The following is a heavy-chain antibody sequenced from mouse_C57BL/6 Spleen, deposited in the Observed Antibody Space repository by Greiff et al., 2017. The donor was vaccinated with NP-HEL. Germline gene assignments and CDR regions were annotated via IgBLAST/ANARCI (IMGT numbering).Heavy chain of an antibody. V-gene: IGHV1-80*01. D-gene: IGHD2-4*01. Sequence: VQLQQSGAELVKPGASVKISCKASGYAFSSYWMNWVKQRPGKGLEWIGQIYPGDGDTNYNGKFKGKATLTADKSSSTAYMQLSSLTSEDSAVYFCARSTMITTSLFDYWGQGTTLTVSS. CDR3: ARSTMITTSLFDY. CDR1: GYAFSSYW. CDR2: IYPGDGDT. J-gene: IGHJ2*01.